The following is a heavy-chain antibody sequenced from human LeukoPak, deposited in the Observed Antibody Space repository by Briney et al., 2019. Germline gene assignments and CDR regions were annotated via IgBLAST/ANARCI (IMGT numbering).Heavy chain of an antibody. CDR3: ARGVEDSSSSGTYYYYYYMDV. CDR2: INHSGST. J-gene: IGHJ6*03. V-gene: IGHV4-34*01. Sequence: PSETLSLTCAVYGGSFSGYYWSWIRQPPGKGLEWIGEINHSGSTNYNPSLKSRVTISVDTSKNQSSLKLSSVTAADTAVYYCARGVEDSSSSGTYYYYYYMDVWGKGTTVTVSS. CDR1: GGSFSGYY. D-gene: IGHD6-6*01.